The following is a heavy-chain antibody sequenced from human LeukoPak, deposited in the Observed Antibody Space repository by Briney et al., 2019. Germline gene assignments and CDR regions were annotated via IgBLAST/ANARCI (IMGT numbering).Heavy chain of an antibody. CDR1: GNILTNYW. CDR3: ARHWNYYGSSEGGDAFDI. V-gene: IGHV5-51*01. J-gene: IGHJ3*02. D-gene: IGHD3-10*01. CDR2: IFPGDSDT. Sequence: GESLLISCQCSGNILTNYWVAWVRPMAGKRLGWMGIIFPGDSDTRCSPSFQGQVTISADKSISTAYLQWSSLKASDTAMYFCARHWNYYGSSEGGDAFDIWGQGTLVTVSS.